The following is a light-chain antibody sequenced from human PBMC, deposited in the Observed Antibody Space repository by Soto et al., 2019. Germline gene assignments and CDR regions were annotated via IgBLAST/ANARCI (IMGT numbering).Light chain of an antibody. CDR1: QSISSW. CDR3: KQYNSYSEA. J-gene: IGKJ1*01. CDR2: DAS. V-gene: IGKV1-5*01. Sequence: DIQMTQSPSTRAASVVDRVTVTCLARQSISSWLAWYQQKPGKEPKLLIYDASSLESGVPSRFSGSGSGTEFTLTISSLQPDDFASYYCKQYNSYSEAFGQRTKV.